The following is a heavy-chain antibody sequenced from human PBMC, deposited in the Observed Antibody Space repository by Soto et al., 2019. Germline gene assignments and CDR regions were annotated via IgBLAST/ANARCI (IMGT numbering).Heavy chain of an antibody. Sequence: QGQLVQSGGEVKKPGASVKVSCKTSGYTFSRYGITWVRQAPGQGLEWMGGISGYNGDTNYARKFQGRVTMTIDTSTTTAYMELRSLTSDDTAVYYCAKNGRPPYFHYGLDVWGQGTTVTVSS. J-gene: IGHJ6*02. D-gene: IGHD2-8*01. CDR3: AKNGRPPYFHYGLDV. CDR1: GYTFSRYG. V-gene: IGHV1-18*01. CDR2: ISGYNGDT.